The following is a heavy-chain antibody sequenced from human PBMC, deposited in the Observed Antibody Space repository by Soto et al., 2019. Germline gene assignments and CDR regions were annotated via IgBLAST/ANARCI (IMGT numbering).Heavy chain of an antibody. Sequence: SVKVSCKASGGTFSSYTISWVRQAPGQGLEWMGRIIPILGIANYAQKFQGRVTITADKSTSTAYMELSSLRSEDTAVYYCATYCSSTSCYFDYWGQGTLVTVSS. CDR1: GGTFSSYT. V-gene: IGHV1-69*02. CDR3: ATYCSSTSCYFDY. CDR2: IIPILGIA. D-gene: IGHD2-2*01. J-gene: IGHJ4*02.